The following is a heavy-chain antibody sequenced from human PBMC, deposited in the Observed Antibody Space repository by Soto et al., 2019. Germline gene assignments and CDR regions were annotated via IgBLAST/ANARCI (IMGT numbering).Heavy chain of an antibody. CDR2: ISGSGGTT. Sequence: EVQLLESGGGLVQPGGSLRLSCAATGFTFSTYAMSWVRQAPGKGLEWVSAISGSGGTTYYADSVKGRFTISRDNSKNTLYLQMNSLRAEDTAVYYCAKRLLGAYGGFDYWGQGTLVTVSS. V-gene: IGHV3-23*01. CDR3: AKRLLGAYGGFDY. J-gene: IGHJ4*02. CDR1: GFTFSTYA. D-gene: IGHD3-16*01.